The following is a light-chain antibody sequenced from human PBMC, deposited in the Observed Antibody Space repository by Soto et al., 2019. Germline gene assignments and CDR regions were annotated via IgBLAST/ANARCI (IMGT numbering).Light chain of an antibody. CDR2: DTS. CDR3: QQNNNWPLT. CDR1: QSVSSN. J-gene: IGKJ4*01. Sequence: EIVMTQSPATLSVSPGERATLSCRASQSVSSNLAWYQQKPGQAPRLLIYDTSTRATGIPATFSGSGSGTEFTLTITSLQSEDFAVYYCQQNNNWPLTFGGGTKVEIK. V-gene: IGKV3-15*01.